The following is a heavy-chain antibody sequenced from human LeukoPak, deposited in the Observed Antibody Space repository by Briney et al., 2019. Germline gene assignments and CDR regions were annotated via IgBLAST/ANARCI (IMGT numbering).Heavy chain of an antibody. D-gene: IGHD2-21*01. CDR2: INPNSGGT. CDR1: GYSFTDYY. CDR3: ARADRLHGGPYLIGP. Sequence: GASVKVSCKASGYSFTDYYMHWVRQVPGQGLEWMGWINPNSGGTNSAQKFQGRVTMTRDTSITTVYMEVSWLTSDDTAIYYCARADRLHGGPYLIGPWGQGTLVTVSS. V-gene: IGHV1-2*02. J-gene: IGHJ5*02.